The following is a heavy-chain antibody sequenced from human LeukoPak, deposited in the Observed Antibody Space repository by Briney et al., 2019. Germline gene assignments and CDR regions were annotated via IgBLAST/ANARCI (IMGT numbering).Heavy chain of an antibody. Sequence: GGTLRLSCAASGFTFTKYGMSWFRQAPGKGLEWISTISDSGAYIYYADFVKGRFTVSRDNSKNMVFLEVNSLRVEDTAVYYCAKHPSGYYYDHFDYWGQGTLVTVSS. CDR1: GFTFTKYG. J-gene: IGHJ4*02. CDR3: AKHPSGYYYDHFDY. V-gene: IGHV3-23*01. D-gene: IGHD3-22*01. CDR2: ISDSGAYI.